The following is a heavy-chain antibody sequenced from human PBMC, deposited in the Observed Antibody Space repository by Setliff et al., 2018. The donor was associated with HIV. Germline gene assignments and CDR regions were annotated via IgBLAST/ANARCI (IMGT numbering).Heavy chain of an antibody. V-gene: IGHV4-38-2*02. Sequence: SETLSLTCTVSSYSISTGYYWGWIRQPPGKGLEWIGIIYHSGSTYYNPSLKSRVTMSVDTSKNQCSLKLTSVTAADTAVYYCATTSGLTGVDAFDIWGQGTMVTVSS. CDR1: SYSISTGYY. CDR2: IYHSGST. J-gene: IGHJ3*02. D-gene: IGHD2-8*01. CDR3: ATTSGLTGVDAFDI.